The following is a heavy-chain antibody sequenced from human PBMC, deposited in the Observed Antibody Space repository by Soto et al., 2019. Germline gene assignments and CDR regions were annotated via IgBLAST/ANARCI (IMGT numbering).Heavy chain of an antibody. V-gene: IGHV1-2*02. Sequence: GASVKVSCTASGSTFTGYYMHWVRQAPGQGLEWMGWINPNSGGTNYAQKFQGRGTMTRDTSISTAYMELSRLRSDDTAVYYCASVVYVSSSPVLIDYWGQGTLVTVSS. J-gene: IGHJ4*02. CDR2: INPNSGGT. CDR1: GSTFTGYY. D-gene: IGHD6-6*01. CDR3: ASVVYVSSSPVLIDY.